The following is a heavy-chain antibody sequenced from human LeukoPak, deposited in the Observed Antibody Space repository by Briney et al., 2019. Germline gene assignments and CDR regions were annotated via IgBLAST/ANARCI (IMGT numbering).Heavy chain of an antibody. CDR3: AREWYYFDY. CDR1: GFTFSGYS. CDR2: IRSDSSTI. Sequence: GGSLRLSCAASGFTFSGYSMNWVRQAPGKGLEWVSYIRSDSSTIYYADSVKGRFTISRDNAKNSLFLQINSLRDEDTAVYYCAREWYYFDYWGQGTLVSVSS. V-gene: IGHV3-48*02. D-gene: IGHD2-15*01. J-gene: IGHJ4*02.